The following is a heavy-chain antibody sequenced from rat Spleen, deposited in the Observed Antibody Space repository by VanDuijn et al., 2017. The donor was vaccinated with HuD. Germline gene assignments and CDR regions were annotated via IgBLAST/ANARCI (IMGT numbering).Heavy chain of an antibody. J-gene: IGHJ2*01. CDR1: GFSLIRYN. CDR3: TIHPRY. CDR2: MNYNGDT. D-gene: IGHD3-1*01. V-gene: IGHV2-63*01. Sequence: QVQLKESGPGLVKPSLTLSLTCTVSGFSLIRYNVHWVRQPPGKGLEWMGRMNYNGDTSYNSALKSRLSISRDTSKNQVFLKMNSLQTDDTGTYYCTIHPRYWGQGVMVTVSS.